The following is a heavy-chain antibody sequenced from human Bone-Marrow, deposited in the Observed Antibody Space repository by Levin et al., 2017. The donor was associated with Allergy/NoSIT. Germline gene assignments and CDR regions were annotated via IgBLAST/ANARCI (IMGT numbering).Heavy chain of an antibody. CDR2: VTGSGGDT. D-gene: IGHD1-14*01. Sequence: GESLKISCVASGFTFRNYAVSWVRQAPGKGLEWVSTVTGSGGDTYYADSVKGRFTISRDNSKNTLFLTMNSLRADDTALYYCSTGEPNTDFDYWGQGTLVTVSP. J-gene: IGHJ4*02. CDR1: GFTFRNYA. V-gene: IGHV3-23*01. CDR3: STGEPNTDFDY.